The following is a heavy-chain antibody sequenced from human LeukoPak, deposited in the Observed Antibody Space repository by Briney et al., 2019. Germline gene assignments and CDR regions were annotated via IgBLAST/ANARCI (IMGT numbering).Heavy chain of an antibody. D-gene: IGHD6-19*01. Sequence: GASVKVSCKASYYSFTSYGISWVRQAPGQGLEWMGWISAYNGNTNYAQKLQGRVTMTTDTSTSTAYMELRSLRSDDTAVYYCARDPGYSSGWLVGPLGPFDYWGQGTLVTVSS. J-gene: IGHJ4*02. CDR2: ISAYNGNT. CDR1: YYSFTSYG. V-gene: IGHV1-18*01. CDR3: ARDPGYSSGWLVGPLGPFDY.